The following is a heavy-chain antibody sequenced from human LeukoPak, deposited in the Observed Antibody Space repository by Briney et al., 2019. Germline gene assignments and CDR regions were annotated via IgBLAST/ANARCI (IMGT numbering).Heavy chain of an antibody. CDR1: GFTFSSYG. Sequence: PGGSLRLSCAASGFTFSSYGMHWVRQAPGKGLEWVAVISYDGSNKYYADSVKGRFTISRDNSKNTLYLQMNSLRAEDTAVYYCAKDVDSGWHFDYWGQGTLVTVSS. CDR2: ISYDGSNK. V-gene: IGHV3-30*18. CDR3: AKDVDSGWHFDY. J-gene: IGHJ4*02. D-gene: IGHD6-19*01.